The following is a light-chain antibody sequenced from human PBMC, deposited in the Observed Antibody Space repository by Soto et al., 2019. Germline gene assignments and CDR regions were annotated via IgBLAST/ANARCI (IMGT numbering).Light chain of an antibody. CDR3: QEYNTYWM. CDR2: GAS. CDR1: QSVIRN. J-gene: IGKJ1*01. V-gene: IGKV3-15*01. Sequence: EIVMTQSPVTLSVSPGETATLSCRASQSVIRNLAWFQQKPGQVPRLLIYGASTRVTGVPARFSGSGSGTEFTLTISSLQSEDFALYYCQEYNTYWMFGQGTKVDIK.